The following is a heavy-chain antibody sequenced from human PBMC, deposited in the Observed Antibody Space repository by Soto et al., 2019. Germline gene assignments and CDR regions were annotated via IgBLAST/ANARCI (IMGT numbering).Heavy chain of an antibody. Sequence: SETLSLTCAVYGGSFSGYYWSWIRQPPGKGLEWIGEINHSGSTKYNPSLKSRVTISGETSKKQFSLMLSSVTAADTAVNYCACYPGAQKGLPTTVTTLRDYWGQGTLVTVSS. V-gene: IGHV4-34*01. J-gene: IGHJ4*02. CDR2: INHSGST. CDR3: ACYPGAQKGLPTTVTTLRDY. D-gene: IGHD4-17*01. CDR1: GGSFSGYY.